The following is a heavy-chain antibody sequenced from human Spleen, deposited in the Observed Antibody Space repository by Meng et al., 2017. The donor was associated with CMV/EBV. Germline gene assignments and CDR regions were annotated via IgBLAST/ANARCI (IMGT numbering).Heavy chain of an antibody. J-gene: IGHJ5*02. D-gene: IGHD3-22*01. V-gene: IGHV4-34*01. CDR2: INHSGST. Sequence: WTWIRQPPGKGMEWIGEINHSGSTNYNPSLKSRVTISVDTSKNQFSLKLTSATAAETAVYYCARTTNHYDSGGYYSLGGFDPWGQGALVTVSS. CDR3: ARTTNHYDSGGYYSLGGFDP.